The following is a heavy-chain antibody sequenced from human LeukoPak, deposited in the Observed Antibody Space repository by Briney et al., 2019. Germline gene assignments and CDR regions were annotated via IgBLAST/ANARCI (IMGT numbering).Heavy chain of an antibody. CDR1: GSTISGYY. Sequence: PGGSLRLSCAVSGSTISGYYMHWVRQAPGKGLVWVSRISSDGTSRTYADSVQGRFSISRDNAKNMLYLQMNSLRVEDTAMYYCLMYTSGWDWGQGTLVTVSS. V-gene: IGHV3-74*01. CDR3: LMYTSGWD. D-gene: IGHD6-19*01. J-gene: IGHJ4*02. CDR2: ISSDGTSR.